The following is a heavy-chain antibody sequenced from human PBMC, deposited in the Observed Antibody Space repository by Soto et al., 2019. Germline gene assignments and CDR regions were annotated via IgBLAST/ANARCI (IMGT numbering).Heavy chain of an antibody. CDR1: GFSLSTSGVG. J-gene: IGHJ4*02. CDR2: IYWNDDK. CDR3: AHPGRKQRLVYFDY. V-gene: IGHV2-5*01. D-gene: IGHD6-13*01. Sequence: SGPTLVNPTQTLTLTCTFSGFSLSTSGVGVGWIRQPPGKALEWLALIYWNDDKRYSPSLKSRLTITKDTSKNQVVLTMTNMDPVDTATYYCAHPGRKQRLVYFDYWGQGTLVTVAS.